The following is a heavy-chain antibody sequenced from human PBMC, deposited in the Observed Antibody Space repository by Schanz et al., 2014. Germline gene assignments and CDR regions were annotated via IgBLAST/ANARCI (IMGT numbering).Heavy chain of an antibody. CDR2: ISSGSSYA. J-gene: IGHJ6*02. Sequence: QVQLVESGGGLVQPGGSLRLSCAASGFTVSSNHMSWVRQAPGKGLEWVSDISSGSSYANYADSVKGRFTISRDNSKNTLYLQMNSLSADDTAVFYCAKGMGYCSGGTCYDYYYYGLDVWGQGTTVTVSS. V-gene: IGHV3-11*05. CDR1: GFTVSSNH. D-gene: IGHD2-15*01. CDR3: AKGMGYCSGGTCYDYYYYGLDV.